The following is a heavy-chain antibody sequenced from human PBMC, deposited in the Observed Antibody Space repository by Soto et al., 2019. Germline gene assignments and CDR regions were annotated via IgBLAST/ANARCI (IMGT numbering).Heavy chain of an antibody. CDR2: ISYDGSNK. CDR3: ARDQGYSYAHDAFDI. D-gene: IGHD5-18*01. J-gene: IGHJ3*02. Sequence: HPGGSLRLSCAASGFTFSSYAMHWVRQAPGKGLEWVAVISYDGSNKYYADSVKGRFTISRDNSKNTLYLQMNSLRAEDTAVYYCARDQGYSYAHDAFDIWGQGTMVTVSS. CDR1: GFTFSSYA. V-gene: IGHV3-30-3*01.